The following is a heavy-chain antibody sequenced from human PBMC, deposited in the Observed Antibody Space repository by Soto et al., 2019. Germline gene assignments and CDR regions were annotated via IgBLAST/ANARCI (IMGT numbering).Heavy chain of an antibody. J-gene: IGHJ4*02. V-gene: IGHV3-66*01. CDR1: GFTVSSNY. Sequence: GGSLRLSCAASGFTVSSNYMSWVRQAPGKGLEWVSVIYSGGSTYYADSVKGRFTISRDNSKNTLYLQMNSLRAEDTAVYYCARDRAGIAARLYFDYWGQGTLVTVSS. D-gene: IGHD6-6*01. CDR3: ARDRAGIAARLYFDY. CDR2: IYSGGST.